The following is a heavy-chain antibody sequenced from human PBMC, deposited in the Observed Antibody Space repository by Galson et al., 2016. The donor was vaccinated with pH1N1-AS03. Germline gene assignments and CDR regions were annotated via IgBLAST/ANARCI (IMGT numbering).Heavy chain of an antibody. J-gene: IGHJ4*02. CDR1: GFSLTTDDMC. V-gene: IGHV2-70*11. D-gene: IGHD3-10*01. CDR3: ARTRTGYYGSID. Sequence: PALVKPTQTLTLTCTFSGFSLTTDDMCVSWLRQPPGKALEWLARIDWDDDEYYSASLKTRLTISKDTSKNQVVLTMTNVDPVDTATYYCARTRTGYYGSIDWGQGTLVTVSS. CDR2: IDWDDDE.